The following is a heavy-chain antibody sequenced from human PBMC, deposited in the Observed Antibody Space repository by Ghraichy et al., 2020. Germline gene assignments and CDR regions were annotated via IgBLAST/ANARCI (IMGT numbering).Heavy chain of an antibody. J-gene: IGHJ6*02. Sequence: GGSLRLSCAVSGFTVSSNYMTWVRQAPGKGLEWVSIIYSDGNTYYADSVKGRFTISRDNSQNTLYLQMNSLRADDTAVYYCARDRGYSYSWGYWGHGTTVTVSS. CDR3: ARDRGYSYSWGY. D-gene: IGHD5-18*01. V-gene: IGHV3-53*01. CDR2: IYSDGNT. CDR1: GFTVSSNY.